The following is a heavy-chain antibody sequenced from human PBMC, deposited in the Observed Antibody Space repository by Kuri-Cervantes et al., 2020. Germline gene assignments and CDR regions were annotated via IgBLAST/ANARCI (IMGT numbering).Heavy chain of an antibody. CDR2: ISYDGSNK. CDR1: GFTFSSYA. V-gene: IGHV3-30-3*01. CDR3: AKVHSSGWYFAGMDV. D-gene: IGHD6-19*01. J-gene: IGHJ6*02. Sequence: GESLKISCAASGFTFSSYAMHWVRQAPGKGLEWVAVISYDGSNKYYADSVKGRFTISRDNSKNTLYLQMNSLRAEDTAVYYCAKVHSSGWYFAGMDVWGQGITVTVSS.